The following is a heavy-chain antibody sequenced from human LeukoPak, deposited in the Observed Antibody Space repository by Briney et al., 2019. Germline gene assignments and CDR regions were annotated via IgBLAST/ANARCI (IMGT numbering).Heavy chain of an antibody. CDR2: ISSSSSTI. Sequence: PGGSLRLSCAASGLTFSSYSMNWVRQAPGKGLEWVSYISSSSSTIYYADSVKGRFTISRDNAKNSLYLQMNSLRAEDTAVYYCAREDSSGWLDYWGQGTLVTVSS. CDR1: GLTFSSYS. V-gene: IGHV3-48*04. J-gene: IGHJ4*02. CDR3: AREDSSGWLDY. D-gene: IGHD6-19*01.